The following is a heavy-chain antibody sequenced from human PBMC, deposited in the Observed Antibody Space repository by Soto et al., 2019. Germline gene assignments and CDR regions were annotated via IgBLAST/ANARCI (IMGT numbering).Heavy chain of an antibody. V-gene: IGHV4-34*01. Sequence: SETLSLTCAVYGGSFSGYYWSWIRQPPGKGLEWIGEINHSGSTNYNPSLKSRVTISVDTSKNQFSLKLSSVTAADTAVYYCARGLGYCRSTSCYSYYYYGMDVWGQGTTVTV. CDR1: GGSFSGYY. D-gene: IGHD2-2*02. J-gene: IGHJ6*02. CDR2: INHSGST. CDR3: ARGLGYCRSTSCYSYYYYGMDV.